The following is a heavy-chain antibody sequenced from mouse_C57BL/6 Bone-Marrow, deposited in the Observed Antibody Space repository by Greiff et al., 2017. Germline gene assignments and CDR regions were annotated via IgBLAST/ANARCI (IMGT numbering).Heavy chain of an antibody. J-gene: IGHJ3*01. V-gene: IGHV1-59*01. CDR1: GYTFTSYW. D-gene: IGHD2-4*01. CDR3: ARWDYDYDVAY. CDR2: IDPSDSYT. Sequence: QVQLQQPGAELVRPGTSVKLSCKASGYTFTSYWMHWVKQRPGQGLEWIGVIDPSDSYTNYNQKFKGKATLTVDTSSSTAYMQLSSLTSEDSAVYYCARWDYDYDVAYWGQGTLVTVSA.